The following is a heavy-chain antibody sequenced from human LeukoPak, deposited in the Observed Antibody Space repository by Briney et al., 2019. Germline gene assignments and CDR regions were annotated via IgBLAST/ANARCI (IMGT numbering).Heavy chain of an antibody. Sequence: GASVKVSCKASGYTFTGYYMHWVRQAPGQGLEWMGWINPNSGGTNYAQKFQGRVTMTRDTSVSTAYMELSRLRSDDTAVYYCARLGYCSSTSCYPDYWGQGTLVTVSS. D-gene: IGHD2-2*01. V-gene: IGHV1-2*02. CDR3: ARLGYCSSTSCYPDY. CDR1: GYTFTGYY. J-gene: IGHJ4*02. CDR2: INPNSGGT.